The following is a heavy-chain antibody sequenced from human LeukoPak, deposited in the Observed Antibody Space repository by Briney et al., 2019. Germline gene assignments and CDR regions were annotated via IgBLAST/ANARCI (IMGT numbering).Heavy chain of an antibody. D-gene: IGHD1-26*01. V-gene: IGHV4-34*01. CDR2: INHSGST. CDR1: GGSFSGYY. Sequence: SETLSLTCAVYGGSFSGYYWSWIRQPPGKGLEWIGEINHSGSTNYNPSLKSRVTISVDTSKNQFSLKLSSVTAADTAVYYCARGLGGSYSPNWFDPWGQGTWSPSPQ. CDR3: ARGLGGSYSPNWFDP. J-gene: IGHJ5*02.